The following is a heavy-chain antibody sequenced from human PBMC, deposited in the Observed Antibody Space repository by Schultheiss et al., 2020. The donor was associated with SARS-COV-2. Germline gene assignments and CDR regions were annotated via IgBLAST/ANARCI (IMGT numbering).Heavy chain of an antibody. J-gene: IGHJ4*02. V-gene: IGHV3-33*01. CDR2: IWYDGSNK. D-gene: IGHD3-22*01. Sequence: GGSLRLSCAASGFTFSSYGMHWVRQAPGKGLEWVAVIWYDGSNKYYADSVKGRFTISRDNSKNTLYLQMNSLRAEDTAVYYCARAASSGYYGVSFDYWGQGTLVTVAS. CDR1: GFTFSSYG. CDR3: ARAASSGYYGVSFDY.